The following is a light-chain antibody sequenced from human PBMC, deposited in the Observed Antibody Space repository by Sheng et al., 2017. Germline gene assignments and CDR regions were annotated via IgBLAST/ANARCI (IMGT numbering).Light chain of an antibody. CDR1: QSVSSN. CDR2: GAS. J-gene: IGKJ5*01. Sequence: EIVMTQSPATLSVSPGERATLSCRASQSVSSNLAWYQQKPGQAPRLLMYGASTRAAGVPARFSGSGSGTEFTLTISSLEPEDFAVYYCQQRTNWPPAIAFGQGTRLEIK. CDR3: QQRTNWPPAIA. V-gene: IGKV3-15*01.